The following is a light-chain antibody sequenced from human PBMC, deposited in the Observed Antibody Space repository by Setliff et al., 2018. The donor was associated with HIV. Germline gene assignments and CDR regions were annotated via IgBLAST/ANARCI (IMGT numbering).Light chain of an antibody. CDR2: EVS. CDR1: SSGVGGYNY. Sequence: QPALTQPASVSGSPGQSITISCTGTSSGVGGYNYVSWYQQHPGKAPKVMIYEVSNRPSGVSNRFSGSKSGNTASLTISGLQADDEADYHCTSYTSSYTLVFGTGTKVTVL. J-gene: IGLJ1*01. V-gene: IGLV2-14*01. CDR3: TSYTSSYTLV.